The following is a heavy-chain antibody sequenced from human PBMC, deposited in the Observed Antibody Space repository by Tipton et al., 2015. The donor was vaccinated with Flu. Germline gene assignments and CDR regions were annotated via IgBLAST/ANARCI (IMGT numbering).Heavy chain of an antibody. CDR1: GGSISSYY. D-gene: IGHD3-16*01. CDR3: AGDTGWGSSYASHGPHFDI. V-gene: IGHV4-59*01. J-gene: IGHJ3*02. CDR2: FYYSGST. Sequence: TLSLTCTVSGGSISSYYWSWIRQPPGKGLEWIAYFYYSGSTNYNPSLKSRVTISVDTSKNQFSLKLSSVTAADTAMYYCAGDTGWGSSYASHGPHFDIWGQGTMVTVSS.